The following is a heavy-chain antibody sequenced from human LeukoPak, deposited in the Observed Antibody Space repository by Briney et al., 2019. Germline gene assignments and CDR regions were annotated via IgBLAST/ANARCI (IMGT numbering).Heavy chain of an antibody. V-gene: IGHV4-34*01. Sequence: PSETLSLTCAVYGGSFSGYYWSWIRKPPGKGLEWIGEINHSGSTNYNPSLKSRVTISVDTSKNQFSLKLSSVTAADTAVYYCARGGELGKSSCNFDLWGRGTLVTVSS. D-gene: IGHD7-27*01. CDR1: GGSFSGYY. CDR2: INHSGST. CDR3: ARGGELGKSSCNFDL. J-gene: IGHJ2*01.